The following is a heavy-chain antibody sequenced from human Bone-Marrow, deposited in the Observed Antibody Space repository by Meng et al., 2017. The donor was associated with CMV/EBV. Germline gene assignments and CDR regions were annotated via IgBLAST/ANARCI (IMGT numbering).Heavy chain of an antibody. J-gene: IGHJ3*02. V-gene: IGHV4-38-2*02. CDR2: IYHSGST. D-gene: IGHD4-23*01. CDR1: GYSISSGYY. CDR3: ARGYYGGNSVGGDAFDI. Sequence: GSLRLSCTVSGYSISSGYYWGWIRQPPGKGLEWIGNIYHSGSTYYNPSLKSRVTISVDTSKNQLSLKLSSVTAADTAVYFCARGYYGGNSVGGDAFDIWGQGTMVTFSS.